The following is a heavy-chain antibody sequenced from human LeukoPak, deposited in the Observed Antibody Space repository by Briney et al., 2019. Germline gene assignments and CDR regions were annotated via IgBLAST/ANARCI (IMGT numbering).Heavy chain of an antibody. CDR3: ARVVPAAITPLLDV. D-gene: IGHD2-2*02. CDR2: IGTTGDT. CDR1: GFTFSSYD. V-gene: IGHV3-13*01. J-gene: IGHJ6*02. Sequence: PGGSLRLSCAASGFTFSSYDMHWVRQATGKGLEWVSGIGTTGDTYYPDSVKGRFTISRENARNSLYLQMNSLRAGDTAVYYCARVVPAAITPLLDVWGQGTTVTVSS.